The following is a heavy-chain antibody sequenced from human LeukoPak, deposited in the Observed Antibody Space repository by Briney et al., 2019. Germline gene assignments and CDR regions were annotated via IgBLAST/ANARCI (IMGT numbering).Heavy chain of an antibody. CDR1: GFTFSSYA. D-gene: IGHD3-3*01. CDR2: IKQDGSEK. V-gene: IGHV3-7*01. J-gene: IGHJ4*02. Sequence: GGSLRLSCAASGFTFSSYAMSWVRQAPGKGLEWVATIKQDGSEKYYVDTVKGRFTISRDNAKNSLYLQMNSLRAEDTAVYYCARDRNTDFWSGYYTNYFDYWGQGTLVTVSS. CDR3: ARDRNTDFWSGYYTNYFDY.